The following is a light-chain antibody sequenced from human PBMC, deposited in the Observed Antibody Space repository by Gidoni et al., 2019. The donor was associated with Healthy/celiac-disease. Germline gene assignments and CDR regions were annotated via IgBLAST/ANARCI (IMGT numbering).Light chain of an antibody. CDR3: QKYNSAPWT. J-gene: IGKJ1*01. Sequence: DIQMTQSPSSLSASVGDRVTITCRASQGISHYLAWYQQKPGKVPKLLIYAASTLQSGVPSRFSGSGSGTDFTLTISSLQPEDVATYYCQKYNSAPWTFXQXTKVEIK. CDR2: AAS. V-gene: IGKV1-27*01. CDR1: QGISHY.